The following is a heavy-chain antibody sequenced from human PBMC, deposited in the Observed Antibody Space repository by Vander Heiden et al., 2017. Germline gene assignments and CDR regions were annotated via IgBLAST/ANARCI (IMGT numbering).Heavy chain of an antibody. D-gene: IGHD3-10*01. CDR3: AYHYLFIHV. CDR1: GFSLMTSGVG. Sequence: HITLKESGPTLVKPTQTLTLTCTFSGFSLMTSGVGVGWLRQPPGKAPEWLALIYWNDLKRYSPSLNTRLFITMDTSKDQVVITMTNMDPLDTAAYYCAYHYLFIHVWG. CDR2: IYWNDLK. V-gene: IGHV2-5*01. J-gene: IGHJ3*01.